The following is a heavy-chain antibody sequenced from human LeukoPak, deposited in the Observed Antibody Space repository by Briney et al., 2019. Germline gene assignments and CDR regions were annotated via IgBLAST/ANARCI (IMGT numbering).Heavy chain of an antibody. Sequence: SETLSLTCTVSGGSISSSSYYWGWIRQPPGKGLEWIGSIYYSGGTYYNPSLKSRVTISVDTSKNQFSLKLSSVTAADTAVYYCARHVAGYYDFWSGYYLDYWGQGTLVTVSS. J-gene: IGHJ4*02. CDR3: ARHVAGYYDFWSGYYLDY. CDR2: IYYSGGT. D-gene: IGHD3-3*01. V-gene: IGHV4-39*01. CDR1: GGSISSSSYY.